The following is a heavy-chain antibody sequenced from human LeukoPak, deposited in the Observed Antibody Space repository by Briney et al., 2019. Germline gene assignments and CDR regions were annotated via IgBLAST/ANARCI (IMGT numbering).Heavy chain of an antibody. CDR1: GFTFNNHA. CDR3: ANRGRYYFDY. CDR2: IGTTGGT. V-gene: IGHV3-23*01. J-gene: IGHJ4*02. Sequence: PGGSLRLSCAGSGFTFNNHAMGWVRQAPGKGLEWVSTIGTTGGTCYADSVKGRFTISRDNSKNTVNLQMNSLRAEDTAVYYCANRGRYYFDYWGQGNLVTVSS.